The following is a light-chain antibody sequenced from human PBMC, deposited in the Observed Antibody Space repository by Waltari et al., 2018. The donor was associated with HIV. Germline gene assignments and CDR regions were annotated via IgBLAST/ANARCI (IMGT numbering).Light chain of an antibody. V-gene: IGKV3-20*01. CDR1: QSVG. CDR3: QQYGGSPYS. Sequence: DIVLTQSPGTLSLSPGERATLTCRASQSVGLAWYQQKPGQAPRLLIYGASSRPTGIPDRFRGSGSGTDFTLTITRLEPEDFAVYYCQQYGGSPYSFGQGTKLEIK. CDR2: GAS. J-gene: IGKJ2*03.